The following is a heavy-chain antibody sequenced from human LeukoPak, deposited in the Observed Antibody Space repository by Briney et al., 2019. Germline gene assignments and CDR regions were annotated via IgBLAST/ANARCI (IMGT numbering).Heavy chain of an antibody. CDR2: IKEDVSEN. J-gene: IGHJ4*02. V-gene: IGHV3-7*01. D-gene: IGHD3/OR15-3a*01. CDR3: ARGAGLFFDN. Sequence: TGGSLRLSCEASRHTIRSYGTTWLPHAPGRGLGWVAYIKEDVSENFYVRSAKGRFTISRDNARKSVYLQMNSLRVEDTAVYYCARGAGLFFDNWGQGTLVTVSS. CDR1: RHTIRSYG.